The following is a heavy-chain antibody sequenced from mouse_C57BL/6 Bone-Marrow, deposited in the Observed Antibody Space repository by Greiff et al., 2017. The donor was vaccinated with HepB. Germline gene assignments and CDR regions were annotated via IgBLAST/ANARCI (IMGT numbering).Heavy chain of an antibody. J-gene: IGHJ4*01. V-gene: IGHV1-15*01. CDR3: TRRDNWDYAMDY. CDR2: IDPETGGT. D-gene: IGHD4-1*01. Sequence: QVQLQQSGAELVRPGASVTLSCKASGYTFTDYEMHWVKQTTVHGLEWIGAIDPETGGTAYNQKFKGKAILTADKSSSTAYMELRSLTSEDSAVYYCTRRDNWDYAMDYWGQGTSVTVSS. CDR1: GYTFTDYE.